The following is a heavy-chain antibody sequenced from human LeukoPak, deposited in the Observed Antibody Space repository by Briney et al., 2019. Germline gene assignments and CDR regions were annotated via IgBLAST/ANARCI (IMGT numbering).Heavy chain of an antibody. CDR2: INAGNGNT. V-gene: IGHV1-3*01. J-gene: IGHJ4*02. CDR1: GYTFTSYA. D-gene: IGHD3-10*01. Sequence: ASVKVSCKASGYTFTSYAMHWVRQAPGQRLEWMGWINAGNGNTKYSQKFQGRVTITRDTSASTAYMELSSLRSEDTAVYYCAFITMVRGVIIGYYWGQGTLVTVSS. CDR3: AFITMVRGVIIGYY.